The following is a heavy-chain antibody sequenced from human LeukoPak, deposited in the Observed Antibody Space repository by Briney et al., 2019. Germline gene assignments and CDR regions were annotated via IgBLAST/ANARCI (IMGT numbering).Heavy chain of an antibody. CDR1: GGSISSYY. D-gene: IGHD6-6*01. Sequence: KPSETLSLTCTVSGGSISSYYWSWIRQPPGKGLEWIGYIYYSGSTNYNPSLKSRVTISVDTSKNQFSLKLSSVTAADTAVYYCARHSARPYYYYGMDVWGQGTTVTVSS. V-gene: IGHV4-59*08. J-gene: IGHJ6*02. CDR3: ARHSARPYYYYGMDV. CDR2: IYYSGST.